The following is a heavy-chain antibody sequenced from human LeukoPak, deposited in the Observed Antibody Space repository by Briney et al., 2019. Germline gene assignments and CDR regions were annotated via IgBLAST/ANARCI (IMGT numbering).Heavy chain of an antibody. J-gene: IGHJ5*02. D-gene: IGHD2-2*01. Sequence: GGSLRLSCAASGFTFSSYWMNWARQAPGKGLEWVASINHNGNVNYYVDFVKGRFTISRDNAKNSLYLQMNSLRVEDTAVYYCARAGGPPTAMGFDPWGQGSLVSVST. CDR2: INHNGNVN. CDR3: ARAGGPPTAMGFDP. V-gene: IGHV3-7*01. CDR1: GFTFSSYW.